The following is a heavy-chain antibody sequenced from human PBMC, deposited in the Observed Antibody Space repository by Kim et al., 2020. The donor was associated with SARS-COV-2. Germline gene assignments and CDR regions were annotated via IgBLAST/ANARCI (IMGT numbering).Heavy chain of an antibody. J-gene: IGHJ3*02. CDR3: ARFGSGWPQFDAFDI. CDR1: NGSISSSSYY. V-gene: IGHV4-39*07. D-gene: IGHD6-19*01. Sequence: SETLSLTCTVSNGSISSSSYYWGWFRQPPGKGLEWIGSIYYSGRTYCNPSHKSRVTISVDTSKNQFSLRGRSVIAADTAMYYCARFGSGWPQFDAFDIWGQGKMVIVSS. CDR2: IYYSGRT.